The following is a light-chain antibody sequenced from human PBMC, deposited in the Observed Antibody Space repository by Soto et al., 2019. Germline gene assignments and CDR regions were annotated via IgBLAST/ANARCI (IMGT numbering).Light chain of an antibody. CDR2: DVS. CDR3: SSSTPTRGLV. J-gene: IGLJ1*01. V-gene: IGLV2-14*01. Sequence: QSALTQPASVSGSLGQSISISCTEDSSDLTYNSVSWYQHHPHKALKLIIYDVSYRPSGVSTRFSGSQSAGSASLTISGLQAEDEADYYCSSSTPTRGLVFGSGTKVTVL. CDR1: SSDLTYNS.